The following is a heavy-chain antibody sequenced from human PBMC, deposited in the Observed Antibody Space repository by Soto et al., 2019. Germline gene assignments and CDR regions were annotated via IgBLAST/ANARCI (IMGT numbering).Heavy chain of an antibody. CDR2: IYYSGRT. CDR1: CGSESSGRYY. J-gene: IGHJ6*02. CDR3: ARVSLGDGMDV. Sequence: XTLSLPGTVSCGSESSGRYYCSCSRRPPGERLDWIGYIYYSGRTNHNPSLKSRVPISVDTSKNQFSLTMSSLTAADTAVYYCARVSLGDGMDVWAQATTGTVS. V-gene: IGHV4-61*01.